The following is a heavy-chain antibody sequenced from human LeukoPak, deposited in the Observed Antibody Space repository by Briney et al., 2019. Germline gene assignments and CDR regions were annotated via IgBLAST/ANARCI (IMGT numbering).Heavy chain of an antibody. CDR2: IDPSDSYT. D-gene: IGHD3-10*01. CDR1: GYRFTSYW. V-gene: IGHV5-10-1*01. J-gene: IGHJ6*04. Sequence: GESLQISCKGSGYRFTSYWISWVRQMPGKGLEWMGRIDPSDSYTNYSPSFQGHVTISADKSISTAYLQRSSLKASDTAMYYCARLLYSYGSGSYYGYYGMDVWGKGTTVTVSS. CDR3: ARLLYSYGSGSYYGYYGMDV.